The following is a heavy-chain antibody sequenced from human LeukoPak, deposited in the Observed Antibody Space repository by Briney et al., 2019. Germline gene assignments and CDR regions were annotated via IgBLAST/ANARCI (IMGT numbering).Heavy chain of an antibody. J-gene: IGHJ6*02. CDR2: ISSSGSTM. CDR1: GFTFSSYS. CDR3: ARRSMVRGGSNYYCGMDV. V-gene: IGHV3-48*02. D-gene: IGHD3-10*01. Sequence: PGGSLRLSCAASGFTFSSYSMKWVRQAPGKGLEWVSYISSSGSTMYYADSVKGRFTISRDNAKNSLYLQMNSLRDEDTAVYYCARRSMVRGGSNYYCGMDVWGQGTTVTVSS.